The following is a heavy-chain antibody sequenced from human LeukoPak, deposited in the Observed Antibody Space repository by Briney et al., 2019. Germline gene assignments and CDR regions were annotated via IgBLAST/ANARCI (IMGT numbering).Heavy chain of an antibody. J-gene: IGHJ4*02. D-gene: IGHD3-3*01. CDR3: TTGAPTYYDFWSGYPEGYFDY. Sequence: PGGSLRLSCAASGFTFSSYEMNWVRQAPGKGLEWVSYISSSGSTIYYADSVKGRFTISRDNAKNSLYLQMNSLKTEDTAVYYCTTGAPTYYDFWSGYPEGYFDYWGQGTLVTVSS. CDR1: GFTFSSYE. CDR2: ISSSGSTI. V-gene: IGHV3-48*03.